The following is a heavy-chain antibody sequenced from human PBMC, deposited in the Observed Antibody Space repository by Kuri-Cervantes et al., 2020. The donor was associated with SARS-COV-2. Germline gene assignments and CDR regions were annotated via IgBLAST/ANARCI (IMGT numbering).Heavy chain of an antibody. CDR2: IWYGGSNK. D-gene: IGHD6-19*01. CDR1: GFTFSSYA. J-gene: IGHJ4*02. V-gene: IGHV3-30*04. Sequence: GGSLRLSCAASGFTFSSYAMHWVRQAPGKGLEWVAVIWYGGSNKYYADSVKGRFTISRDNSKNTLYLQMNSLRAEDTAVYYCASRPYSSGWYEGIDYWGQGTLVTVSS. CDR3: ASRPYSSGWYEGIDY.